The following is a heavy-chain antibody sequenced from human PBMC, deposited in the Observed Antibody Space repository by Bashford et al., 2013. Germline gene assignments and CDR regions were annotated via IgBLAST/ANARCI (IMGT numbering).Heavy chain of an antibody. J-gene: IGHJ6*02. CDR3: ARDPTRIFGVRPPAGYSSGMDV. D-gene: IGHD3-3*02. V-gene: IGHV1-18*01. CDR2: ISGYNGNT. Sequence: ASVKVSCKTSGYTVTNYGISWVRQAPGQGLEWMGWISGYNGNTNYAQKVQGRVTMTTDTSTSTAYMDLTSLRSDDTAVYYCARDPTRIFGVRPPAGYSSGMDVWAKGPRSPSP. CDR1: GYTVTNYG.